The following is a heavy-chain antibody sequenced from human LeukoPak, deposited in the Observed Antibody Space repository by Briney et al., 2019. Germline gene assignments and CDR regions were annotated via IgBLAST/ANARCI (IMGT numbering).Heavy chain of an antibody. J-gene: IGHJ1*01. CDR3: ARGTAVVASN. Sequence: PSETLSLTCTVSGGSISSYYWSWIRQPPGKGLEWIGYIYYSGSTNYSPSLKSRVTISVDTSKNQFSLKLSSVTAADTAVYYRARGTAVVASNWGQGTLVTVSS. V-gene: IGHV4-59*01. CDR2: IYYSGST. D-gene: IGHD3-22*01. CDR1: GGSISSYY.